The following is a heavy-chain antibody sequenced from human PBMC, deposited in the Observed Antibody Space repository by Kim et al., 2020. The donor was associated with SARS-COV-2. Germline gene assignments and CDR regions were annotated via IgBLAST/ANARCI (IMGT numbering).Heavy chain of an antibody. CDR1: GFTFSDYY. Sequence: GGSLRLSCAASGFTFSDYYMSWIRQAPGKGLEWVSYISSSGSTIYYADSVKGRFTISRDNAKNSLYLQMNSLRAEDTAVYYCARLRMVRGVITKNRPLDYWGQGTLVTVSS. D-gene: IGHD3-10*01. CDR2: ISSSGSTI. J-gene: IGHJ4*02. V-gene: IGHV3-11*01. CDR3: ARLRMVRGVITKNRPLDY.